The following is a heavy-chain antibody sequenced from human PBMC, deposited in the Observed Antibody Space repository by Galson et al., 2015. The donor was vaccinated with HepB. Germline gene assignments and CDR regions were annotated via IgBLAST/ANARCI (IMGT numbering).Heavy chain of an antibody. D-gene: IGHD6-13*01. CDR1: GYSISSSNW. Sequence: ETLSLTCAVSGYSISSSNWWGWIRQPPGKGLEWIGDIYYSGSTYYNPSLKSRVTMSVDTPKNQFSLKLSSVTAVDTAVYYCARLHSSKGAFDIWGQGTMVTVSS. CDR3: ARLHSSKGAFDI. CDR2: IYYSGST. V-gene: IGHV4-28*01. J-gene: IGHJ3*02.